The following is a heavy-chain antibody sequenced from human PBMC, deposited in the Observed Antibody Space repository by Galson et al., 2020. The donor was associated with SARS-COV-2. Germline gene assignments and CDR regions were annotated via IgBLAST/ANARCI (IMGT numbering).Heavy chain of an antibody. CDR1: GFTVSRKY. CDR3: ARGPSKYYLDS. Sequence: GESLKISCVGSGFTVSRKYMSWVRQAPGKGLEWVSLIYSDDSTSYAASVKGRFTISRDISKSTLYLQMNSLRAEDTAVYYCARGPSKYYLDSGGQGTLVTVSS. D-gene: IGHD2-2*01. V-gene: IGHV3-53*01. CDR2: IYSDDST. J-gene: IGHJ4*02.